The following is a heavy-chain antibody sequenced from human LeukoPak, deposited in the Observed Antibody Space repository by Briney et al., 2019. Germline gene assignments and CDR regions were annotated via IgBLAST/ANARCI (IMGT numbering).Heavy chain of an antibody. CDR3: SKDPNGDYVGAFDM. CDR1: GLTFSNYA. V-gene: IGHV3-23*01. D-gene: IGHD4-17*01. J-gene: IGHJ3*02. Sequence: GGSLRLSWTASGLTFSNYATTLVRQASGEGLEWVSSITGSGRGTYSADSVKGRFSVSRDNSQNTVFLHMNSLRADDTALYYCSKDPNGDYVGAFDMWGPGTMVTVSS. CDR2: ITGSGRGT.